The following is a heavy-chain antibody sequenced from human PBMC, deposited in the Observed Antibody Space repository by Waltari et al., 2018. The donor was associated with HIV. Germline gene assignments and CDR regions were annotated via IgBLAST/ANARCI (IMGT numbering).Heavy chain of an antibody. D-gene: IGHD3-3*01. J-gene: IGHJ6*02. V-gene: IGHV3-9*01. CDR1: GFTFDDYA. CDR3: AKDLIFGVVINYYGMDV. CDR2: ISWNSGSI. Sequence: EVQLVESGGGLVQPGRSLRLSCAASGFTFDDYAMHWVRQAPGKGLEWVSGISWNSGSIGYADSVKGRFTISRDNAKNSLYLQMNSLRAEDTALYYCAKDLIFGVVINYYGMDVWGQGTTVTVSS.